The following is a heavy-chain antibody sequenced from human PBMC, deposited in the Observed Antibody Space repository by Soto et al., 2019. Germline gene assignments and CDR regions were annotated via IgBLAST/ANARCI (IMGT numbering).Heavy chain of an antibody. D-gene: IGHD4-17*01. V-gene: IGHV4-31*03. CDR1: GGSISSDGYY. J-gene: IGHJ4*02. CDR3: ATAPSVYGEHTYYFGS. CDR2: TYYSGST. Sequence: QVQLQESGPGLVKPSQTLSLTCTVSGGSISSDGYYWSWVRQYPGKGLEWIGYTYYSGSTYYNPSLKSRLIISLVASKNQFFLKLGSITAADTALYSCATAPSVYGEHTYYFGSWGQGTLVTGSS.